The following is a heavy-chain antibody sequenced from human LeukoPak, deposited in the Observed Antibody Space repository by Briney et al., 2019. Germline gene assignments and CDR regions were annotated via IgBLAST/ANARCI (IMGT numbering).Heavy chain of an antibody. CDR1: GYTFTGYY. J-gene: IGHJ6*03. CDR2: IHPKSGAT. CDR3: AKSPGYCSGGSCYSYYYYMDV. D-gene: IGHD2-15*01. Sequence: ASVKVSCKASGYTFTGYYMHWVRQAPGQGLEWMGWIHPKSGATEFAQKFQGRVTMTRDTSISTAFMGLSRLRSDDTAVYYCAKSPGYCSGGSCYSYYYYMDVWGKGTTVTVSS. V-gene: IGHV1-2*02.